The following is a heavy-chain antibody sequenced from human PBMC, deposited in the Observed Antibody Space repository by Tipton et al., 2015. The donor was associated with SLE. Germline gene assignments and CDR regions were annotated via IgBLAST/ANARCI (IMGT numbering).Heavy chain of an antibody. Sequence: TLSLTCTISGGSVSSASYYWTWIRQPPGKGLEWIASIFHRGSTFYNPSLEGRVTISVDTSKNQFSLQLNSLTAADTAVYYCARGLQATGPWFDPWGQGTLVTVSS. D-gene: IGHD1-1*01. CDR2: IFHRGST. CDR1: GGSVSSASYY. J-gene: IGHJ5*02. V-gene: IGHV4-38-2*02. CDR3: ARGLQATGPWFDP.